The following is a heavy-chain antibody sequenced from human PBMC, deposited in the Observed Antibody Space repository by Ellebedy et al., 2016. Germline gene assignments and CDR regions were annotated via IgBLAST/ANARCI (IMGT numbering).Heavy chain of an antibody. CDR3: ALGSGPHV. J-gene: IGHJ3*01. Sequence: GSLRLSCVLSGESCSSYYWSWIRQSPGKGLEWIGYVDYSGTTKSNPSLKRRLTMSVDTSKNEFSLRLTSVTAADTALYYCALGSGPHVWGRGTVVIVSS. D-gene: IGHD3-16*01. V-gene: IGHV4-59*08. CDR2: VDYSGTT. CDR1: GESCSSYY.